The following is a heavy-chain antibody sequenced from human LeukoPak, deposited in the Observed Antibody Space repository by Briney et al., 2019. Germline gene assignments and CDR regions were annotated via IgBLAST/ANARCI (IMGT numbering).Heavy chain of an antibody. CDR2: INHSGST. Sequence: SETLSLTCAVYGGSFSGYYWSWIRQPPGKGLEWIGEINHSGSTNYNPSLKSRVTISVDTSKNQFSPKLSSVTAADTAVYYCAREWDYYDSSGYSVWGQGTLVTVSS. CDR1: GGSFSGYY. J-gene: IGHJ4*02. CDR3: AREWDYYDSSGYSV. V-gene: IGHV4-34*01. D-gene: IGHD3-22*01.